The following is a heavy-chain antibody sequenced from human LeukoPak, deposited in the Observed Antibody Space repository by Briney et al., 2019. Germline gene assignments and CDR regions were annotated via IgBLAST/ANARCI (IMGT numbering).Heavy chain of an antibody. Sequence: GGSLRLSYAASGFTFSSYGMHWVRQAPGKGLEWVAVISYDGSNKYYADSVKGRFTISRDNSKNTLYLQMNSLRAEDMAVYYCAKDRVVLMVYASYYFDYWGQGTLVTVSS. V-gene: IGHV3-30*18. CDR2: ISYDGSNK. CDR3: AKDRVVLMVYASYYFDY. D-gene: IGHD2-8*01. CDR1: GFTFSSYG. J-gene: IGHJ4*02.